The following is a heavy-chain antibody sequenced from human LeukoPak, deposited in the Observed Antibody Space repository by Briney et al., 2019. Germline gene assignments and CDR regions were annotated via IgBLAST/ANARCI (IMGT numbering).Heavy chain of an antibody. D-gene: IGHD3-3*01. Sequence: ASVKVSCKASGGTFSSYAISWVRQAPGQGLEWMGGIIPIFGTANYAQKFQGRVTITADESTSTAYMELSSLRSEDTAVYYCARDPSRAQNTIFGVVTSNYGMDAWGQGTTVTVSS. CDR1: GGTFSSYA. CDR3: ARDPSRAQNTIFGVVTSNYGMDA. V-gene: IGHV1-69*13. CDR2: IIPIFGTA. J-gene: IGHJ6*02.